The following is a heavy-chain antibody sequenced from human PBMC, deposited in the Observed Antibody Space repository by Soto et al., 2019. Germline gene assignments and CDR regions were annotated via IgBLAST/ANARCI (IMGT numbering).Heavy chain of an antibody. J-gene: IGHJ4*02. Sequence: QLQLVQSGAEAKKPGASVKVSCKASGYTFPTSTISWVRQAPGQGLEWMGWIKAYSGNTNYAQKLQGRVTMTTATCTNTAYMELRVLTTDDTAIYYCAIAEYGDDDYWGQGTRVTVSS. V-gene: IGHV1-18*01. CDR2: IKAYSGNT. D-gene: IGHD4-17*01. CDR1: GYTFPTST. CDR3: AIAEYGDDDY.